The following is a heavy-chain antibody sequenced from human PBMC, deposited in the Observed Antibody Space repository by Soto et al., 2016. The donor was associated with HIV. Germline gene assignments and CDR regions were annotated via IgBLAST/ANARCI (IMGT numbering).Heavy chain of an antibody. Sequence: EVQLLESGGGLVQPGGSLRLSCAVSGFTFSNSAMTWVRQAPGKGLEWVSSINIGGDTTYYADSVKGRFTISRDNSKSSLYLQMNSLRAEDTAVYYCAKEIRPNDYWGRELWSPSPQ. CDR1: GFTFSNSA. CDR2: INIGGDTT. J-gene: IGHJ4*02. V-gene: IGHV3-23*01. CDR3: AKEIRPNDY.